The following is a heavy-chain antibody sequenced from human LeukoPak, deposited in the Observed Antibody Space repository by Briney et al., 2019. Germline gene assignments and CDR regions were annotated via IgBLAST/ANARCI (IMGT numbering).Heavy chain of an antibody. Sequence: GGSLRLSCAASGFTFRNAWMNWVRQGPGKGLEWVGRMRSKTDGGTTDYAAPVKRRFTISRDDSKNTLYLQMNSLKTEDTAVYYCTTQGIMVVAAVDYWGQGTLVTVSS. CDR1: GFTFRNAW. J-gene: IGHJ4*02. CDR2: MRSKTDGGTT. D-gene: IGHD2-15*01. V-gene: IGHV3-15*01. CDR3: TTQGIMVVAAVDY.